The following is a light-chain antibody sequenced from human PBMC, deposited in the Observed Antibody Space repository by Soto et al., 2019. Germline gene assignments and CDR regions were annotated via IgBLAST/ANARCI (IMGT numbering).Light chain of an antibody. CDR3: CSYAGSRNWM. J-gene: IGLJ3*02. CDR1: SSDVGSYSL. Sequence: QSALTQPASVSGSPGQSITISCTGTSSDVGSYSLVSWYQQHPGKAPKLMIYEDTKRPSGVSNRFSGSKSGNTASLTISGLQAEDEADYYCCSYAGSRNWMFGGGTKVTVL. V-gene: IGLV2-23*01. CDR2: EDT.